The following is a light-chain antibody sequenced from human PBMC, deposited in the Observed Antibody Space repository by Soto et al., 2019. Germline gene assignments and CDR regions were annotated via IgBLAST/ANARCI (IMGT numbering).Light chain of an antibody. Sequence: QSALTQHASVSGSPGQSITISCTGTSIDVGGYNYVSWYQQHPGKAPKLMIYEVSNRPSGVSNRFSGSKSGNTASLTISGLQAEDEADYYCSSYTSSSTSYVFGTGTKVTVL. CDR3: SSYTSSSTSYV. J-gene: IGLJ1*01. CDR1: SIDVGGYNY. V-gene: IGLV2-14*01. CDR2: EVS.